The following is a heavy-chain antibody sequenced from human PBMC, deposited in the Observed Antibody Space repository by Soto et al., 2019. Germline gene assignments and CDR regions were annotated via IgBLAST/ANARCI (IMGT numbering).Heavy chain of an antibody. CDR2: INAANGDT. J-gene: IGHJ5*02. V-gene: IGHV1-3*01. CDR3: VRRHVSATGIDWFDP. CDR1: GYTFTSYG. Sequence: GKVSCKASGYTFTSYGIHWVRQAPGQRLEWMGWINAANGDTKYSPKFQGRVTITRDTSASTAYMELSSLRSEDTAVYYCVRRHVSATGIDWFDPWGQGTLVTVSS. D-gene: IGHD6-13*01.